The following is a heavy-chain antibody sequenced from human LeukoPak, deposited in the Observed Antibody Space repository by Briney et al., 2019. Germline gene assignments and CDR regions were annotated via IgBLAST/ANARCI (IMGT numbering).Heavy chain of an antibody. CDR2: ISSSSSYI. CDR1: GFTFSSYS. V-gene: IGHV3-21*01. D-gene: IGHD6-19*01. CDR3: ASSFGIAVAGKGENDY. Sequence: PGGSLRLSCAASGFTFSSYSMNWVRQAPGKGLEWVSFISSSSSYIYYADSVKGRFTISRDNAKNSLYLQMNSLRAEDTAVYYCASSFGIAVAGKGENDYWGQGTLVTVSS. J-gene: IGHJ4*02.